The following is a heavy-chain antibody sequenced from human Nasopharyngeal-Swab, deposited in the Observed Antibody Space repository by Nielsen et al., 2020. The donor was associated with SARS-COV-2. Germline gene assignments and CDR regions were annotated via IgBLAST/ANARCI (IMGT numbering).Heavy chain of an antibody. Sequence: GESLKISCAASGFTFSSYSMNWVRQAPGKGLEWVANIKQDGSEKYYVDSVKGRFTISRDNAKNSLYLQMNSLRAEDTAVYYCARSITVDYWGQGTLVTVSS. CDR3: ARSITVDY. J-gene: IGHJ4*02. CDR2: IKQDGSEK. D-gene: IGHD3-10*01. V-gene: IGHV3-7*01. CDR1: GFTFSSYS.